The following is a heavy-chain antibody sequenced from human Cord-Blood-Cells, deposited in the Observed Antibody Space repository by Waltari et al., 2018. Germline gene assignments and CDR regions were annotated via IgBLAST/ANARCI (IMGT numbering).Heavy chain of an antibody. D-gene: IGHD3-22*01. CDR2: INHSGST. J-gene: IGHJ6*02. V-gene: IGHV4-34*01. CDR1: GGSFSGYY. Sequence: QVQLQQWGAGLLKPSETLSLTCAVYGGSFSGYYWSWIRPPPGKGLEWIGEINHSGSTNYNPSLKSRVTISVDTSKNQFSLKLSSVTAADTAVYYCARGASSGYYYYYYGMDVWGQGTTVTVSS. CDR3: ARGASSGYYYYYYGMDV.